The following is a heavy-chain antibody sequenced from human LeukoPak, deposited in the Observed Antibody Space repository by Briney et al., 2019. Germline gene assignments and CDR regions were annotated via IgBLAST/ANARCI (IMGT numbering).Heavy chain of an antibody. D-gene: IGHD3-10*01. J-gene: IGHJ5*02. CDR1: GGTFSSYA. Sequence: SVKVSFKASGGTFSSYAISWVRQAPGQGLEWVGGIIPIFGTANYAQKFQGRVTITADESTSTAYMELSSLRSEDTAVYYCARHNYYGSGSYSPWGQGTLVTVSS. CDR3: ARHNYYGSGSYSP. V-gene: IGHV1-69*13. CDR2: IIPIFGTA.